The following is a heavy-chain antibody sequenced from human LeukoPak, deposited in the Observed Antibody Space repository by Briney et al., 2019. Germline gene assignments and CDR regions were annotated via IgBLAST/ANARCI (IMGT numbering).Heavy chain of an antibody. CDR3: AKPILTAFGYFDY. V-gene: IGHV3-74*01. CDR1: GFTFSSYW. CDR2: INSDGSST. Sequence: GGSLRLSCAASGFTFSSYWMHWVRQAPGKGLVWVSRINSDGSSTSYADSVKGRFTISRDNSKNTLYLQMNSLRAEDTAVYYCAKPILTAFGYFDYWGQGTLVTVSS. J-gene: IGHJ4*02. D-gene: IGHD3-9*01.